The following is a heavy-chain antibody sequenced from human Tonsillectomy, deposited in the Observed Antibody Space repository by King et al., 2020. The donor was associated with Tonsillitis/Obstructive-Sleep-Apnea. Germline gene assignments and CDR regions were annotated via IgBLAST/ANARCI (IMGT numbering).Heavy chain of an antibody. CDR2: INHSGST. CDR1: GGSFSGYY. Sequence: VQLQQWGAGLLKPSETLSLTCAVYGGSFSGYYWSWIRQPPGKGLEWIGEINHSGSTNYNPSLKSRVIISVDTSKNQFSLKLTSVTAADTAVSYCARERVDDSNYVSPYYFDYWGQGTLVTVSS. CDR3: ARERVDDSNYVSPYYFDY. D-gene: IGHD4-11*01. V-gene: IGHV4-34*01. J-gene: IGHJ4*02.